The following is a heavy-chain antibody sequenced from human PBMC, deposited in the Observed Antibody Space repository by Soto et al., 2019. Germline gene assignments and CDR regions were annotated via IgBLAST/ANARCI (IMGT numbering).Heavy chain of an antibody. Sequence: SVKVSCKASGGTFSSYTISWVRQAPGQGLEWMGRIIPILGIANYAQKFQGRVTITADKSTSTAYMELSSLRSEDTAVYYCARSAGSTVTTISAWFDPWGQGTLVTVSS. J-gene: IGHJ5*02. CDR1: GGTFSSYT. D-gene: IGHD4-17*01. CDR3: ARSAGSTVTTISAWFDP. V-gene: IGHV1-69*02. CDR2: IIPILGIA.